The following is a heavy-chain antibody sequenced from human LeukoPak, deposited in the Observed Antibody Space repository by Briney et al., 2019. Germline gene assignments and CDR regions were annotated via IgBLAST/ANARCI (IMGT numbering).Heavy chain of an antibody. CDR2: ISDSGGKT. Sequence: GGSLRLSCAASGFTFSSYAMSWVRQTPGKGLEWVSAISDSGGKTYYSDSVKGRFTISRDNSKNTLYLQMNSLRGDDTAVYYCAKDRLVHDSWGQGTLVTVSS. CDR3: AKDRLVHDS. V-gene: IGHV3-23*01. J-gene: IGHJ4*02. D-gene: IGHD6-13*01. CDR1: GFTFSSYA.